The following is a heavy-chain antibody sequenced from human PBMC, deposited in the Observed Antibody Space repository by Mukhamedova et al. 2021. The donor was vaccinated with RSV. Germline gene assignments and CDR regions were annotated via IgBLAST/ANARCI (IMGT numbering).Heavy chain of an antibody. CDR2: IGTGYST. V-gene: IGHV3-72*01. D-gene: IGHD3-16*01. J-gene: IGHJ4*02. CDR3: ARTYHDKKLDL. Sequence: IGTGYSTEYAASVKGRFTISRDGSKDSLYLQMNRLKAEDTGVYYCARTYHDKKLDLWVQGTLVTVSS.